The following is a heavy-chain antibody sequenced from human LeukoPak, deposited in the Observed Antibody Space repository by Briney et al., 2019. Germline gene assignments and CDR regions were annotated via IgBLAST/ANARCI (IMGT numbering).Heavy chain of an antibody. D-gene: IGHD6-19*01. Sequence: ASVRVSCKTSGYTFTDYDITWVRQAPGQGLEWMGRVSPYNGNTYYSQRFQDRVTITKDTSTGTAYMDLRNLRTDDTAVYYCARESIAVAGPGDYWGQGTLVTVSS. J-gene: IGHJ4*02. CDR3: ARESIAVAGPGDY. CDR2: VSPYNGNT. V-gene: IGHV1-18*01. CDR1: GYTFTDYD.